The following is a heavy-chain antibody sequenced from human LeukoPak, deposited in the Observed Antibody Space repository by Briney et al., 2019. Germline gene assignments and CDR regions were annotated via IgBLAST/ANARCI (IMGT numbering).Heavy chain of an antibody. Sequence: ASVKVSCKASGYTFTGYYMHWVRRAPGQGLEWMGWINPNSGGTNYAQKFQGRVTMTRDTSISTAYMELSRLRSDDTAVYYCARDLRNWNDLLDYWGQGTLVTVSS. CDR3: ARDLRNWNDLLDY. CDR2: INPNSGGT. J-gene: IGHJ4*01. CDR1: GYTFTGYY. V-gene: IGHV1-2*02. D-gene: IGHD1-1*01.